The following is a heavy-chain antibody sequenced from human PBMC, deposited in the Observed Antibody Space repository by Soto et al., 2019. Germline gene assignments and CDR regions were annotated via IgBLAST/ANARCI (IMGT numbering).Heavy chain of an antibody. J-gene: IGHJ6*03. D-gene: IGHD6-6*01. CDR1: GGSISSYY. CDR3: ARYLSSSSIHYYYMDV. CDR2: IYYSGST. Sequence: SETLSLTCTVSGGSISSYYWSWIRQPPGKGLEWIGYIYYSGSTNYNPSLKSRVTISVDTSKNQFSLKLSSVTAADTAVYYCARYLSSSSIHYYYMDVWGKGTTVTVSS. V-gene: IGHV4-59*01.